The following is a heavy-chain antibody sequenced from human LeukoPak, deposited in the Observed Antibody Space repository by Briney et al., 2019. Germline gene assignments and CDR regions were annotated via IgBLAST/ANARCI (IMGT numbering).Heavy chain of an antibody. CDR3: ARGPMYNDYDWGSYRLDY. Sequence: GSLRLSCAASGFSLDEYGMTWVRQVPGKGLEWVAGLNWNGASTGYADSVLGRFIMSRDSAKKSLILEMNSLRAEDTALYYCARGPMYNDYDWGSYRLDYWGQGTLVTVSS. D-gene: IGHD3-16*02. V-gene: IGHV3-20*04. J-gene: IGHJ4*02. CDR2: LNWNGAST. CDR1: GFSLDEYG.